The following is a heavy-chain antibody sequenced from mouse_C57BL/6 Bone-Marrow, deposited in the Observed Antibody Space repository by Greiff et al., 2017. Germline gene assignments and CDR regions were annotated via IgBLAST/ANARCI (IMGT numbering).Heavy chain of an antibody. Sequence: QVQLKESGAELVRPGASVKLSCKASGYTFTSYGISWVKQRTGQGLEWIGEIYPRSGNTYYNEKFKGKATLTADKSSSTAYMELRSLTSEDSAVYFCARTWVFAYWGRGTRVTVSA. CDR2: IYPRSGNT. J-gene: IGHJ3*01. CDR1: GYTFTSYG. CDR3: ARTWVFAY. V-gene: IGHV1-81*01.